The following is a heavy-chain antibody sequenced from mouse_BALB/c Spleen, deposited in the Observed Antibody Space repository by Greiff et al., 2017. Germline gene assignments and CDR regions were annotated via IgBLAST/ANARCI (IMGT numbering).Heavy chain of an antibody. V-gene: IGHV5-6-3*01. CDR3: APIYYDYSPWFAY. Sequence: EVKVVESGGGLVQPGGSLKLSCAASGFTFSSYGMSWVRQTPDKRLELVATINSNGGSTYYPDSVKGRFTISRDNAKNTLYLQMSSLKSEDTAMYYCAPIYYDYSPWFAYWGQGTLVTVSA. J-gene: IGHJ3*01. CDR2: INSNGGST. D-gene: IGHD2-4*01. CDR1: GFTFSSYG.